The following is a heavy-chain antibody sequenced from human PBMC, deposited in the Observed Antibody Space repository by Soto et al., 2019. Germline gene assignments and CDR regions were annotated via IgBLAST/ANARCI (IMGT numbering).Heavy chain of an antibody. Sequence: GGSLRLSCAASGFTFTSYAMSWVRQAPGKGLEWVSAISGSSGITYYADSVKGRFTISRDNSKNTLFLQMNSLRAEDTAVYYCAKDRDGQDVAVVVAYWGHGTLLTVSS. V-gene: IGHV3-23*01. J-gene: IGHJ4*01. CDR3: AKDRDGQDVAVVVAY. CDR1: GFTFTSYA. D-gene: IGHD2-15*01. CDR2: ISGSSGIT.